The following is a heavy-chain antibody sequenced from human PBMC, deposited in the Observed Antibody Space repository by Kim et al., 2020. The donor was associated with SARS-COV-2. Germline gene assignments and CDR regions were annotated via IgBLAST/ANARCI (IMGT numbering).Heavy chain of an antibody. CDR1: GYTLTSYG. D-gene: IGHD3-3*01. Sequence: ASVKVSCKASGYTLTSYGISWVRQAPGQGLEWMGWISAYNGNTNYAQKFQGRVTMTTDTSTSTTYMELRSLRSDDTAVYYCARDRDSDFWSGYCFDYWGQGTLVTVSS. CDR3: ARDRDSDFWSGYCFDY. CDR2: ISAYNGNT. V-gene: IGHV1-18*04. J-gene: IGHJ4*02.